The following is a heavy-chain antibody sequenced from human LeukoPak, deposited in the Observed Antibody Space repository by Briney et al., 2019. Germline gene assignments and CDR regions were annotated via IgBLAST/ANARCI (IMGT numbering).Heavy chain of an antibody. V-gene: IGHV3-21*01. CDR3: ARGPTSFDY. CDR2: ISSSSSYI. Sequence: GGSLRLSCAASGFTFSSHAMSWVRQAPGKGLEWVSSISSSSSYIYYADSVKGRFTTSRDNAKNSLYLQMNSLRAEDTAVYYCARGPTSFDYWGQGTLVTVSS. J-gene: IGHJ4*02. CDR1: GFTFSSHA.